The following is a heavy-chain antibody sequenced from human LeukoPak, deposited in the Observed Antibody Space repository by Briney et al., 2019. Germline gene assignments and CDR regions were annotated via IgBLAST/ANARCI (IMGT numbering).Heavy chain of an antibody. CDR2: ISGSGGST. V-gene: IGHV3-23*01. CDR3: ARDTGRTLVLWFGELLPNFDY. Sequence: GTLRLSCAASGFTFSSYGMSWVRQAPGKGLEWVSAISGSGGSTYYADSVKGRFTISRDNAKNSLYLQMNSLRAEDTAVYYCARDTGRTLVLWFGELLPNFDYWGQGTLVTVSS. D-gene: IGHD3-10*01. J-gene: IGHJ4*02. CDR1: GFTFSSYG.